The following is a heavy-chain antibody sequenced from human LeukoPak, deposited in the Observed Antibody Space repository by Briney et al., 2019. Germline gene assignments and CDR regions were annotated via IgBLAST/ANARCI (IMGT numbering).Heavy chain of an antibody. D-gene: IGHD5-24*01. CDR1: AFTFSSYS. V-gene: IGHV3-21*01. J-gene: IGHJ6*03. Sequence: GGSLRLSCAASAFTFSSYSMNWVRQAPGKGLGWVSFISSSSSYIYYADSVKGRFTISRDNARNSVYLQMNSLRAEDTAVYYCARSEMGYDNYYMDVWGKGTTVTISS. CDR3: ARSEMGYDNYYMDV. CDR2: ISSSSSYI.